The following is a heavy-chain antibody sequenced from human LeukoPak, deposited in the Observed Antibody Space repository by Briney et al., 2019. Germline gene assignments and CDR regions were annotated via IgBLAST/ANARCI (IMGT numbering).Heavy chain of an antibody. CDR2: ITAGGGTT. D-gene: IGHD1-26*01. CDR1: GFTFSSYA. V-gene: IGHV3-23*01. CDR3: SKIISGSYPLGAFDI. J-gene: IGHJ3*02. Sequence: GGSLRLSCAASGFTFSSYAMSWVRQAPGKGLQWVSTITAGGGTTYYADSVKGRFTISRDNSKNTLYLQMSSLRAEDTAIYYCSKIISGSYPLGAFDIWGQGTLVTVSS.